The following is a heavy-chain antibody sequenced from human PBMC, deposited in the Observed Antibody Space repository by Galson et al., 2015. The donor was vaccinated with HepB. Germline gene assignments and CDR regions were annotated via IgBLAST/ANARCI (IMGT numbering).Heavy chain of an antibody. CDR3: AKEGPAFDI. J-gene: IGHJ3*02. V-gene: IGHV3-30*04. CDR1: GFTFNSYA. CDR2: ISYDGRVT. Sequence: SLRLSCAASGFTFNSYAMHWVRQAPGKGLEWVTVISYDGRVTYDADSVKGRFTISRDNSKNTLYLRMNSLRAEDTAVYYCAKEGPAFDIWGQGTMVTVSS.